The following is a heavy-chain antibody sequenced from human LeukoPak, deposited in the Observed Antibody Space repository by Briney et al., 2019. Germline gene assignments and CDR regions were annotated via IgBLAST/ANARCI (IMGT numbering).Heavy chain of an antibody. CDR1: GFTFSTYW. V-gene: IGHV3-20*04. CDR2: INWNGGST. Sequence: GGSLRLSCAASGFTFSTYWMHWVRQAPGKGLEWVSGINWNGGSTGYADSVKGRFTISRDNAKNSLYLQMNSLRAEDTALYYCARDGVGYSSSWYRTSTCDYWGQGTLVSVSS. D-gene: IGHD6-13*01. J-gene: IGHJ4*02. CDR3: ARDGVGYSSSWYRTSTCDY.